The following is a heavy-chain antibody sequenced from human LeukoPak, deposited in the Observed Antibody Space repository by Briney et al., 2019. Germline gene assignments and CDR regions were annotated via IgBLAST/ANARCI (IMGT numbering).Heavy chain of an antibody. CDR1: GGSISSYY. Sequence: SETLSLTCTVSGGSISSYYWSWIRQPPGKGLEWIGYIYYSGSTNYNPSLKSRVTISVDTSKNQFSLKLSSVTAADAAVYYCARAGYSYGYYYYGMDVWGQGTTVTVSS. CDR2: IYYSGST. V-gene: IGHV4-59*01. D-gene: IGHD5-18*01. J-gene: IGHJ6*02. CDR3: ARAGYSYGYYYYGMDV.